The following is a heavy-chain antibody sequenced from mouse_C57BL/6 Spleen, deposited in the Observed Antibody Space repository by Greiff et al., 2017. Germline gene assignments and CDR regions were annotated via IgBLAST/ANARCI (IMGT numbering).Heavy chain of an antibody. CDR1: GYTFTTYP. D-gene: IGHD1-1*01. V-gene: IGHV1-47*01. CDR3: ARGGNFITTVEGYVDV. J-gene: IGHJ1*03. CDR2: FHPYNDDT. Sequence: QVQLKESGAELVKPGASVKMSCKASGYTFTTYPIEWMKQNHGKSLEWIGNFHPYNDDTKYNEKFKGKATLTVEKSSSTVYLELSRLTSDDSAVYYCARGGNFITTVEGYVDVWGTGTTVTVSS.